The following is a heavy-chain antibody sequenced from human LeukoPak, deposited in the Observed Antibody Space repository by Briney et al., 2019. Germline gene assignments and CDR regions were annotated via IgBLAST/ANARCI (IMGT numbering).Heavy chain of an antibody. CDR1: GYTFTGYY. V-gene: IGHV1-2*02. D-gene: IGHD1-26*01. J-gene: IGHJ3*02. Sequence: ASVKVSCKASGYTFTGYYMQWVRQAPGQGLEWMGWINPNSGGTNYAQKFQGRVTMTRDTSISTAYMELSRLRSDDTAVYYCARDPFIVGATMGTRDAFDIWGQGTMVTVSS. CDR3: ARDPFIVGATMGTRDAFDI. CDR2: INPNSGGT.